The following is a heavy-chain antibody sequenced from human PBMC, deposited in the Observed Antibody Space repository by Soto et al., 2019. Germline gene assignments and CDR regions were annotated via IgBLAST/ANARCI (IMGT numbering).Heavy chain of an antibody. V-gene: IGHV4-61*05. CDR3: ARGRSYDFWSGYYSTNWFDP. J-gene: IGHJ5*02. CDR1: GGSISSSSYY. D-gene: IGHD3-3*01. Sequence: PSETLSLTCTVSGGSISSSSYYWGWIRQPPGKGLEWIGYIYYSGSTNYNPSLKSRVTISVDTSKNQFSLKLSSVTAADTAVYYCARGRSYDFWSGYYSTNWFDPWGQGTLVTVSS. CDR2: IYYSGST.